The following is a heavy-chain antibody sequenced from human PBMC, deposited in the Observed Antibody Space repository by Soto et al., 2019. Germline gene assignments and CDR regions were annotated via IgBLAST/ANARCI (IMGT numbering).Heavy chain of an antibody. CDR1: GCTFSSYA. V-gene: IGHV1-69*13. CDR2: IIPIFGTA. D-gene: IGHD3-16*02. CDR3: ARPRGAYYDYVWGSYRYTYFDY. J-gene: IGHJ4*02. Sequence: ASVKVSCKASGCTFSSYAISWVRQAPGQGLEWMGGIIPIFGTANYAQKFQGRVTITADESTSTAYMELSSLRSEDTAVYYCARPRGAYYDYVWGSYRYTYFDYWGQGTLVTVSS.